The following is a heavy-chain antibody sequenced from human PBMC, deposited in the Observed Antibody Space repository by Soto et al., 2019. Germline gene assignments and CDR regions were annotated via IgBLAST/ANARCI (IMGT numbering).Heavy chain of an antibody. J-gene: IGHJ4*02. CDR2: IHHSGST. V-gene: IGHV4-31*03. CDR1: GDSIDSSHYY. D-gene: IGHD3-10*01. Sequence: SETLSLTCTVSGDSIDSSHYYWNWIRQHPEKGLEWIGYIHHSGSTYYNPSLKSRLAVSVDTSRNQFSLKVSSVTAADTAVYYCARGSMATLYFDYWGQGALVTVSS. CDR3: ARGSMATLYFDY.